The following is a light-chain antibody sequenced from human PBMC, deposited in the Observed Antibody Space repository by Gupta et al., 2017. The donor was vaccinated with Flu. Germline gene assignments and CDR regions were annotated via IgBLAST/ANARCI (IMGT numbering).Light chain of an antibody. CDR2: DVS. J-gene: IGLJ2*01. Sequence: QSALTQPASVSGSPGQSLPIPCTGTTSDVGGYNSVSWYQQRPGTAPKLMIYDVSNRPSGISNRFSGSKSGNTASLTISGLQAEDEADYYCSSYTSGSTLVVAFGGGTKLTVL. V-gene: IGLV2-14*01. CDR1: TSDVGGYNS. CDR3: SSYTSGSTLVVA.